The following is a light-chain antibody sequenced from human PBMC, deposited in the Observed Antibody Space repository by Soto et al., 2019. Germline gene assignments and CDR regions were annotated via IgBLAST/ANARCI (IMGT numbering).Light chain of an antibody. CDR2: GTS. Sequence: EIVSTQSPGILSLSPGERATLSCRASQSVSNDFLAWYQQKPGQGPSLLIYGTSTRAGGVPARFSGGGSGTDFTLTISRLEPEDFAVYYCQQYGSSPWTFGQGTRLEIK. J-gene: IGKJ5*01. CDR1: QSVSNDF. CDR3: QQYGSSPWT. V-gene: IGKV3-20*01.